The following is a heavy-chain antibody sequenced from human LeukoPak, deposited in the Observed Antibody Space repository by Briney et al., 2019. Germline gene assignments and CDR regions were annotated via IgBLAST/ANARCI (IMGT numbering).Heavy chain of an antibody. CDR3: ARVGRIAVAGRGSYYYYYYMDV. CDR1: GGSISSYY. J-gene: IGHJ6*03. V-gene: IGHV4-59*01. D-gene: IGHD6-19*01. Sequence: SETLSLTCTVSGGSISSYYWSWIRQPPGKGLEWIGYIYYSGSTNYNPSLKSRVTISVDTSKNQFSLKLSSVTAADTAVYYCARVGRIAVAGRGSYYYYYYMDVWGKGTTVTISS. CDR2: IYYSGST.